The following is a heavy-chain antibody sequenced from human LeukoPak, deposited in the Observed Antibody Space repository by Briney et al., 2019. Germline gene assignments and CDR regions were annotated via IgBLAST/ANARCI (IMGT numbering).Heavy chain of an antibody. V-gene: IGHV1-24*01. CDR3: ARDPSPSYCTNGVCSQGNNWFDP. D-gene: IGHD2-8*01. CDR2: FDPEDGET. CDR1: GYTLTELS. J-gene: IGHJ5*02. Sequence: ASVKASCKVSGYTLTELSMHWVRQAPGKGLEWMGGFDPEDGETIYAQKFQGRVTMTRDTSTSTVYMEPSSLRSEDTAVYYCARDPSPSYCTNGVCSQGNNWFDPWGQGTLVTVSS.